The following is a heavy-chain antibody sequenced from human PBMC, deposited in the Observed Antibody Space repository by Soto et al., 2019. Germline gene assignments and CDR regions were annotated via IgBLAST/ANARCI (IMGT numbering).Heavy chain of an antibody. CDR2: IYPGDSDT. CDR1: GYSFTSYW. J-gene: IGHJ6*02. D-gene: IGHD5-18*01. CDR3: ARNGYSYGYGVVYYGMDV. V-gene: IGHV5-51*01. Sequence: GESLKISCKGSGYSFTSYWIGWVRQMPGKGLEWMGIIYPGDSDTRYSPSFQGQVTISADKSISTAYLRWSSLKASDTAMYYCARNGYSYGYGVVYYGMDVWGQGTTVTVSS.